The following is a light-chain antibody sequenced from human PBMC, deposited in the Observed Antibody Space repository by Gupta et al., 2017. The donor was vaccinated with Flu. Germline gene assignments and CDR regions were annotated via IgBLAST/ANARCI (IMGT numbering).Light chain of an antibody. CDR2: GKN. V-gene: IGLV3-19*01. Sequence: SSELTQDPAVSVALGQTGRIPCQGHSLRSYYAGWYQQKPGQAPALVIYGKNNRTSGIPDRYSGSSSGNTASLTITGAQAEDEADYYCNSRDSSGNHVVFGGGTKLTVL. J-gene: IGLJ2*01. CDR3: NSRDSSGNHVV. CDR1: SLRSYY.